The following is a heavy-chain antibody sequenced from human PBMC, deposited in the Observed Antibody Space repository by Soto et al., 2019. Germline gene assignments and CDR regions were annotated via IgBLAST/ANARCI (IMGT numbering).Heavy chain of an antibody. CDR2: IYYTGNT. J-gene: IGHJ4*02. V-gene: IGHV4-30-4*01. D-gene: IGHD3-22*01. Sequence: QVQLQESGPGLVKPSQTLSLTCTVSGASISGGDYYWTWIRQPPGKGLEWIGSIYYTGNTYSNPSLESRLSISVDPSNNQFALRLTSLTVPDTAIYYCARASYDSSTYYLDYWRQGTLVTVSS. CDR1: GASISGGDYY. CDR3: ARASYDSSTYYLDY.